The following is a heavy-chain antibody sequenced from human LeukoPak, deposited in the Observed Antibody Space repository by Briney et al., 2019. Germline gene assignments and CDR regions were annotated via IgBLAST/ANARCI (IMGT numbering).Heavy chain of an antibody. J-gene: IGHJ4*02. D-gene: IGHD3-3*01. CDR3: ARGEPITIFGVVTNDDY. Sequence: KTSETLSLTCAVYGGSFSGYYWSWIRQPPGKGLEWIGEINHSGSTNYIPCLKSRVTISVDTSKNQFSLKLSSVTAADTAVYYCARGEPITIFGVVTNDDYWGQGTLVTVSS. CDR2: INHSGST. CDR1: GGSFSGYY. V-gene: IGHV4-34*01.